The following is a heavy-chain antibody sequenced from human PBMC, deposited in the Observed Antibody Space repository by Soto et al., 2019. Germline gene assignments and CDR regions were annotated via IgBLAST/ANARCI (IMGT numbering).Heavy chain of an antibody. D-gene: IGHD4-4*01. V-gene: IGHV3-21*01. CDR1: GFTFSSYS. J-gene: IGHJ6*02. CDR3: ARDSKNRQDGMDV. CDR2: TSVIGDYM. Sequence: GGSLRLSCEGSGFTFSSYSINWVRQAPGKGLEWVSSTSVIGDYMFYADSVKGRFTISRDNAKNSLFLQMDSLRAEDTAVYFCARDSKNRQDGMDVWGQGTTVTVSS.